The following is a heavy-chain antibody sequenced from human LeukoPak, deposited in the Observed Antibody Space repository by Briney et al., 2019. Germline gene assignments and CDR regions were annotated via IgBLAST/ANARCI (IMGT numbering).Heavy chain of an antibody. J-gene: IGHJ4*02. V-gene: IGHV3-23*01. Sequence: GGSLRLSCAASGFTFSDYYMSWIRQAPGKGLEWVSAISGSGGSTYYADSVKGRFTISRDNSKNTLYLQMNSLRAEDTAVYYCAKDGSGNFDYWGQGTLVTVSS. D-gene: IGHD3-10*01. CDR3: AKDGSGNFDY. CDR1: GFTFSDYY. CDR2: ISGSGGST.